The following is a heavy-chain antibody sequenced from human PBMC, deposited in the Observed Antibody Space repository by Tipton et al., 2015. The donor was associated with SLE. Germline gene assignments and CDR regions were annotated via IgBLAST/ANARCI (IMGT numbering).Heavy chain of an antibody. Sequence: QVQLVQSGAEVKKPGASVKVSCKASGYTFTNFDISWVRQAPGQGLEWMGWISTKNGDTKYAQRFQGRASMTTDTSTSTSYMALRSPRSDDTAMYYCARDFDYGDQGPYYYYGMDVWGQGTTVTVSS. D-gene: IGHD4-17*01. CDR3: ARDFDYGDQGPYYYYGMDV. V-gene: IGHV1-18*01. CDR2: ISTKNGDT. CDR1: GYTFTNFD. J-gene: IGHJ6*02.